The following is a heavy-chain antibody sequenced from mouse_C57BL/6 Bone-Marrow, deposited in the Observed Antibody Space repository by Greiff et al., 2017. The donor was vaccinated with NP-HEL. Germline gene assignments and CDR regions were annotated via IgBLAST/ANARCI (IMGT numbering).Heavy chain of an antibody. Sequence: QVHVKQSGAELVKPGASVKLSCKASCSTFTVSSLHCLPPSPGHGLACIWCFYPCRCCINYTEKFKDKATLTADKSSSTVYMELSRLTSEDSAVFCGERHEEEYGSSYIADWGKGTLVTVSA. J-gene: IGHJ3*01. CDR3: ERHEEEYGSSYIAD. D-gene: IGHD1-1*01. CDR1: CSTFTVSS. V-gene: IGHV1-62-2*01. CDR2: FYPCRCCI.